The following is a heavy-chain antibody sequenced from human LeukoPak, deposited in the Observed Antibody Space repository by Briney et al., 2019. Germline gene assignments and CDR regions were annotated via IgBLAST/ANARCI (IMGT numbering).Heavy chain of an antibody. CDR1: GFTFNTYW. Sequence: HPGGPLRLSCAASGFTFNTYWMSWVRQAPGKGLEWVANLKQDGSEEYYVDSVKGRFTISRDNAKNSLYLQMNSLRAEDTAVYYCARAEYCYYCGMDVWGQGTTVIVSS. CDR3: ARAEYCYYCGMDV. D-gene: IGHD2/OR15-2a*01. J-gene: IGHJ6*02. V-gene: IGHV3-7*03. CDR2: LKQDGSEE.